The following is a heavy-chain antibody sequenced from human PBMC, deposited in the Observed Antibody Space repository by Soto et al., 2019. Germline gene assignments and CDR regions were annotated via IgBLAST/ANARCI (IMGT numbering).Heavy chain of an antibody. V-gene: IGHV1-18*01. J-gene: IGHJ4*02. CDR1: GDSVTSSG. Sequence: VACAACGDSVTSSGVSGVRQAPGQGLEWMGWISAYNGNTNYAQKLQGRVTMTTDKSTSTAYMELRSLTSDDTAVYFCARDLTYIRQYWGQGTLVTVSS. D-gene: IGHD2-2*02. CDR3: ARDLTYIRQY. CDR2: ISAYNGNT.